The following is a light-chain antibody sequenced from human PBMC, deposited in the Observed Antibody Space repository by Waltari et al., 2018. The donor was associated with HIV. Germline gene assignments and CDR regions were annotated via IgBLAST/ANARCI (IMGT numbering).Light chain of an antibody. CDR3: LLSYSGARV. Sequence: QPVVTQEPSVSVSAGGTVTLPCGSSTGAVTTGHTVHWFQQPPGRAPRPLIYDTNKRHSWTPARFSGSLLGSFGGRAALTLSGAQPEDEADYYCLLSYSGARVFGGGTKLTV. CDR1: TGAVTTGHT. J-gene: IGLJ2*01. CDR2: DTN. V-gene: IGLV7-46*01.